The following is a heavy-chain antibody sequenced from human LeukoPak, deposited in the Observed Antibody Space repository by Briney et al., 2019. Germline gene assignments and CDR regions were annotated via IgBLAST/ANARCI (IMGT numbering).Heavy chain of an antibody. CDR1: GYTFTSHY. CDR2: INPSGGST. Sequence: ASVKVSCKASGYTFTSHYMHWVRQAPGQGLEWMGIINPSGGSTSYAQKFQGRVTMTRDMSTSTVYMELSSLRSEDTAVYYCARGSYQYYFDYWGQGTLVTVSS. CDR3: ARGSYQYYFDY. D-gene: IGHD1-26*01. V-gene: IGHV1-46*01. J-gene: IGHJ4*02.